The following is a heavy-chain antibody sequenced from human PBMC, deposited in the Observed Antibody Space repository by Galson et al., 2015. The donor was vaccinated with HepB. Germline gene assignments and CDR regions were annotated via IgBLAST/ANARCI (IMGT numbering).Heavy chain of an antibody. CDR2: ISYDGSNK. Sequence: SLRLSCAASGFTFSSYGMHWVRQAPGKGLEWVAVISYDGSNKYYADSVKGRFAISRDNSKNTLDLQMDSLRAEDAAVYYCAKGIRGPGRPTTPFDYWGQGTLVTVSS. J-gene: IGHJ4*02. D-gene: IGHD1-14*01. CDR3: AKGIRGPGRPTTPFDY. CDR1: GFTFSSYG. V-gene: IGHV3-30*18.